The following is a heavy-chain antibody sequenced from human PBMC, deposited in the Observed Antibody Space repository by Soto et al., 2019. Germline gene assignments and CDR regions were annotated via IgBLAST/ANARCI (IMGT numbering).Heavy chain of an antibody. J-gene: IGHJ1*01. CDR1: GYTFTSYA. V-gene: IGHV1-3*01. CDR3: ARAPRGPYDYVWGSYLNP. CDR2: INAGNGNT. Sequence: QVQLVQSGAEVKKPGASVKVSCKASGYTFTSYAMHWVRQAPGQRLEWMGWINAGNGNTKYSQKFQGRVTITRDTSASTAYMELSSLRSEDTAVYYWARAPRGPYDYVWGSYLNPWGQGTLVTVSS. D-gene: IGHD3-16*02.